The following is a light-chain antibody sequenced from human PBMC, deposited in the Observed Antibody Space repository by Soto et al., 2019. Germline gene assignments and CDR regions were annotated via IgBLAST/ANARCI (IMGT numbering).Light chain of an antibody. CDR3: LQDYNYPFT. Sequence: EIVLTQSPGTLSLSPGERATLSCRASQSLSSSYLAWYQQKPGQAPRLLIYGTSIRATGIPDRFSGSGSGTDFTLTISSLQPEDFATYYCLQDYNYPFTFGQGTRLEIK. CDR2: GTS. CDR1: QSLSSSY. V-gene: IGKV3-20*01. J-gene: IGKJ5*01.